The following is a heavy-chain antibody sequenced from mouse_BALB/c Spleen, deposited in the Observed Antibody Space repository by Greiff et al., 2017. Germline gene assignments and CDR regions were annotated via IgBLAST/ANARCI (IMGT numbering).Heavy chain of an antibody. CDR3: ATTARADYFDY. CDR1: GYTFTDYA. CDR2: ISTYYGDA. D-gene: IGHD3-1*01. Sequence: QVHVKQSGAELVRPGVSVKISCKGSGYTFTDYAMHWVKQSPAKGLEWIGVISTYYGDASYNQKFKGKATMTVDKSSSTAYMDLARLTSEDSAIYYGATTARADYFDYWGEGTTLTVSS. V-gene: IGHV1S137*01. J-gene: IGHJ2*01.